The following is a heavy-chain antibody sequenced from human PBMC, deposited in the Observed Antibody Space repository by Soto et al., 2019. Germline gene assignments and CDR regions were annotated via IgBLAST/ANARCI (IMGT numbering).Heavy chain of an antibody. CDR3: ARVRGEVDNWFDP. D-gene: IGHD3-10*01. CDR2: IHYTGSA. J-gene: IGHJ5*02. V-gene: IGHV4-39*01. Sequence: QLQLQESGPGLVKPSETLSLTCAVSGGSLSAPTYYWGWVRQPPGKGLEWIGNIHYTGSAFYNPSLKSRVTISVDTSKNQFSLRLTALTAADTAVYYCARVRGEVDNWFDPWGRGTWVIVSS. CDR1: GGSLSAPTYY.